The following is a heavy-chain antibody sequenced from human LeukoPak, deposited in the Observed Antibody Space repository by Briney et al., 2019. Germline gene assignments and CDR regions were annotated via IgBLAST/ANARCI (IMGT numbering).Heavy chain of an antibody. V-gene: IGHV3-7*01. D-gene: IGHD2-15*01. J-gene: IGHJ4*02. CDR1: GLTFSIHW. CDR2: INQDGSDK. CDR3: ARTKWRSSGYVDY. Sequence: PGGSLRLSCAASGLTFSIHWMNWVRQAPGKGLECVANINQDGSDKYYVDSVKGRFTISRDNTKNSLYLQMNSLRAEDTAVYYCARTKWRSSGYVDYWGQGTLVTVSS.